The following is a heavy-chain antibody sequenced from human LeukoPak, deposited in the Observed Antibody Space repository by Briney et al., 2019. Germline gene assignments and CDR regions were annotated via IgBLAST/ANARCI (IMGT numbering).Heavy chain of an antibody. V-gene: IGHV3-30*02. Sequence: PGGSLRLSCAASGFTFSSYGMHWVRQAPGKGLEWVAFIRYDGSNKYHADSVKGRFTISRDNSENTLYLQMNSLRAEDTAVYYCAKDGGYYDILTGYPDYWGQGTLVTVSS. D-gene: IGHD3-9*01. J-gene: IGHJ4*02. CDR2: IRYDGSNK. CDR1: GFTFSSYG. CDR3: AKDGGYYDILTGYPDY.